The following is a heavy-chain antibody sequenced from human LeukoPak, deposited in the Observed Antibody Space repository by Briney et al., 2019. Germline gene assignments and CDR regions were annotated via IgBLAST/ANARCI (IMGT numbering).Heavy chain of an antibody. J-gene: IGHJ4*02. CDR3: ARDSDFWSGYYYFDY. Sequence: SQTLSLTCTASGGSISRDDYCWGWIRQPPGKGLEWIGYIYYSGSTYYNPSLKSRATISVDTSKNQFSLKLSSVTAADTAVYYCARDSDFWSGYYYFDYWGQGTLVTVSS. V-gene: IGHV4-30-4*08. CDR2: IYYSGST. CDR1: GGSISRDDYC. D-gene: IGHD3-3*01.